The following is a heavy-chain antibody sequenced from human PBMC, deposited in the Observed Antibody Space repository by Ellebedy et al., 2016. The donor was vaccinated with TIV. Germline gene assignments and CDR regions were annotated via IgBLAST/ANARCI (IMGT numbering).Heavy chain of an antibody. CDR3: ARSYGARTSGP. J-gene: IGHJ5*02. V-gene: IGHV3-7*01. D-gene: IGHD3-16*01. Sequence: GESLKISCAASGFSFSSFWMSWVRQAPGKGLEWVANIKQDGSGKYYVDSVKGRYTISRDNARTSLYLQMNSLRVDDTAMYYCARSYGARTSGPWGQGTLVTVSS. CDR2: IKQDGSGK. CDR1: GFSFSSFW.